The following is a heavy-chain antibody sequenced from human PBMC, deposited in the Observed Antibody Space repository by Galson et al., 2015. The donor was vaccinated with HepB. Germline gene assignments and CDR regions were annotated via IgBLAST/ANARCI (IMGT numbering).Heavy chain of an antibody. Sequence: SVKVSCKASGGTFSSYAISWVRQAPGQGLEWMGGIIPIFGTANYAQKFQGRVTITADESTSTAYMELSSLRSEDTAVYYCAREGSSSSTPNDAFDIWGQGTMVAVSS. CDR1: GGTFSSYA. CDR2: IIPIFGTA. CDR3: AREGSSSSTPNDAFDI. D-gene: IGHD6-6*01. V-gene: IGHV1-69*13. J-gene: IGHJ3*02.